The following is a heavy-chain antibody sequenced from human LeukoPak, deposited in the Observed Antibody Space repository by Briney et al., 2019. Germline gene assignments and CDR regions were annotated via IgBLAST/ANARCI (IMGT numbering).Heavy chain of an antibody. V-gene: IGHV3-23*01. CDR2: ISGSGGST. J-gene: IGHJ4*02. Sequence: GGSLRLSCAASGFTFSSYAMSWVRQAPGKGLEWVSAISGSGGSTYFADSVKGRFTTSRDNSKNTLYLQMNSLRAEDTAVYYCAKEGGYTYGPLDYWGQGTLVTVSS. D-gene: IGHD5-18*01. CDR1: GFTFSSYA. CDR3: AKEGGYTYGPLDY.